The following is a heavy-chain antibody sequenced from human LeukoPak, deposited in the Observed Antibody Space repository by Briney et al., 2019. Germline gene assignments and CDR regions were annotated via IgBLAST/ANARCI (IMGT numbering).Heavy chain of an antibody. CDR2: INPSGGST. J-gene: IGHJ4*02. CDR3: ARAIRDGYNPRDCDY. V-gene: IGHV1-46*01. D-gene: IGHD5-24*01. Sequence: ASVKVSCKASGYTFTSYYMHWVRQAPGQGLEWMGIINPSGGSTSHPQKFQGRVTMTRDTSTSTVYMELSSLKSEDTAVYYCARAIRDGYNPRDCDYWGPGTLVTVSS. CDR1: GYTFTSYY.